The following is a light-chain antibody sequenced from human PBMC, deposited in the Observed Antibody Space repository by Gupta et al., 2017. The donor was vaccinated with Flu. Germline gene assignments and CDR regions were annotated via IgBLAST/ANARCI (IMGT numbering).Light chain of an antibody. CDR2: AAS. CDR1: QSISSY. J-gene: IGKJ2*03. Sequence: DIQLTQSPSSLSASVGDRVTIHCWASQSISSYLNWYQQKPWKAAKLLIYAASSLQSGVPSRFSGSGSGTDFTLTISSRQPEGFATYYCQQSYSTHPYSFGQGTKLEIK. V-gene: IGKV1-39*01. CDR3: QQSYSTHPYS.